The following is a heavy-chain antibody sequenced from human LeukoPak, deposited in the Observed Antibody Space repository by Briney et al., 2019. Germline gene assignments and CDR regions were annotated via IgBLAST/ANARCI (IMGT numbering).Heavy chain of an antibody. CDR2: VYSSGST. J-gene: IGHJ6*03. CDR1: GGSISGYY. V-gene: IGHV4-59*08. CDR3: ARQHSNHFPPLYYYYMDV. Sequence: SETLSLTCTVSGGSISGYYWSWIRQPPGKGLEWIGYVYSSGSTNYNPSLKSRVTISVDTSKNHFSLKLSSVTAADTAMYYCARQHSNHFPPLYYYYMDVWGKGTTVTVSS. D-gene: IGHD4-11*01.